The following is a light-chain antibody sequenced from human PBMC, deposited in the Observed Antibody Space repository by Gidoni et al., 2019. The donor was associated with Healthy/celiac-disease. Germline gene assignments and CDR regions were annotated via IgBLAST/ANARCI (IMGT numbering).Light chain of an antibody. Sequence: TISCSGSSSNIGSNYVYWYQQFPGTAPKLLISRNNQRPSGVPDRFSASMSGTSASLAISGLRSEDEAHYYCAAWDDSLSGAVFGGGTKLTVL. CDR2: RNN. J-gene: IGLJ3*02. CDR1: SSNIGSNY. CDR3: AAWDDSLSGAV. V-gene: IGLV1-47*01.